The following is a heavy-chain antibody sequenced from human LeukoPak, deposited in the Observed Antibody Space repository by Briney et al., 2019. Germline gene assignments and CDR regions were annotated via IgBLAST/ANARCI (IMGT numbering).Heavy chain of an antibody. J-gene: IGHJ4*02. CDR3: ARGLLMVYASLDY. V-gene: IGHV3-33*01. D-gene: IGHD2-8*01. CDR1: GFTISSYG. Sequence: GGSLRLSCAASGFTISSYGMHWVRQAPGKGLEWVAVIWYDGSNKYYADSVKGRFTISRDNSKNTLYLQMNSLRAEDTAVYYCARGLLMVYASLDYWGQGTLVTVSS. CDR2: IWYDGSNK.